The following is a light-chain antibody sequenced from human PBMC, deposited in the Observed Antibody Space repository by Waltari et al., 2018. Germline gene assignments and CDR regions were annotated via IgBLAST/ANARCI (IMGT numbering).Light chain of an antibody. V-gene: IGLV3-10*01. CDR2: EDS. CDR3: YSTDSSGNHRV. CDR1: ALPKNY. Sequence: SYELTQPPSVSVSPGQTASTTCSGDALPKNYAYWYQQKSGQAPVLVIDEDSKRPSGIPERFSGSSSGTMATLTISGAQVEDEADYYCYSTDSSGNHRVFGGGTKLTVL. J-gene: IGLJ2*01.